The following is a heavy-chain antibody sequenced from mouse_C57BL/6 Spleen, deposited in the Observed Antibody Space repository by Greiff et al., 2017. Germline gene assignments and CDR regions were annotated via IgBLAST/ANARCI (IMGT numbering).Heavy chain of an antibody. J-gene: IGHJ2*01. D-gene: IGHD1-1*01. CDR2: IDPETGGT. CDR3: TRSGTYGSSYGFDY. Sequence: VQLQQSGAELVRPGASVTLSCKASGYTFTDYEMHWVKQTPVHGLEWIGAIDPETGGTAYNQKFKGKAILTADKSSSTAYMELRSLTSEDSAVYYCTRSGTYGSSYGFDYCGQGTTLTVSS. V-gene: IGHV1-15*01. CDR1: GYTFTDYE.